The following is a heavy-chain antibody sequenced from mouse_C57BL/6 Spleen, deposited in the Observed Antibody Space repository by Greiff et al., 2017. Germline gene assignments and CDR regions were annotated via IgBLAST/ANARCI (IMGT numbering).Heavy chain of an antibody. Sequence: VQLQQPGAELVKPGASVKLSCKASGYTFTSYWMHWVKQRPGQGLEWIGMIHPNSGSTNYNEKFKSKATLTVDKSSSTAYIQLSSLTSEDSAVYYCATGDAGFAYWGQGTLVTVSA. V-gene: IGHV1-64*01. D-gene: IGHD3-3*01. CDR1: GYTFTSYW. J-gene: IGHJ3*01. CDR3: ATGDAGFAY. CDR2: IHPNSGST.